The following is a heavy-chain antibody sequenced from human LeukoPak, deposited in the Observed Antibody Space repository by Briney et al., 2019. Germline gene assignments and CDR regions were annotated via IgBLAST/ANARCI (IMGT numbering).Heavy chain of an antibody. CDR1: GYSFTNYY. CDR2: ISGYNGNT. D-gene: IGHD5-24*01. V-gene: IGHV1-18*01. J-gene: IGHJ6*03. Sequence: RASVKVSCKASGYSFTNYYITWVRQAPGQGLECMGWISGYNGNTNYAQTLQGRVTMTTDTSTSTTYMELRSLRSDDTAVYYCARNGYSQYYMDVWGKGTTVTVSS. CDR3: ARNGYSQYYMDV.